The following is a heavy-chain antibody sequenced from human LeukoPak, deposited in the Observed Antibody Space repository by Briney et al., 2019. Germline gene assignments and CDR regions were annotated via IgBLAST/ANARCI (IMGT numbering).Heavy chain of an antibody. CDR1: GFTFSSYA. D-gene: IGHD6-13*01. V-gene: IGHV3-64*01. J-gene: IGHJ4*02. Sequence: GGSLRLSCAASGFTFSSYAMHWVRQAPGKGLEYVSAISSNGGSTYYANSVKGRFTISRDNSKNTLYLQMGSLRAEDMAVYYCARDGGIAAAGLFDYWGQGTLVTVSS. CDR3: ARDGGIAAAGLFDY. CDR2: ISSNGGST.